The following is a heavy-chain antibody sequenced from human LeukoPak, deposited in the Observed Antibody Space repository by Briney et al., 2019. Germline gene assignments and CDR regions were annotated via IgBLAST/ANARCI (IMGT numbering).Heavy chain of an antibody. CDR2: ISGSGGST. V-gene: IGHV3-23*01. J-gene: IGHJ4*02. Sequence: GGSLRLSCAASGFTFSSYGVSWVRQAPGRGLEWVSAISGSGGSTYYADSVKGRFTISRDNSKNTLYLQMNSLRAEDTAVYYCAKDYRGFDYWGQGTLVTVSS. D-gene: IGHD3-16*02. CDR1: GFTFSSYG. CDR3: AKDYRGFDY.